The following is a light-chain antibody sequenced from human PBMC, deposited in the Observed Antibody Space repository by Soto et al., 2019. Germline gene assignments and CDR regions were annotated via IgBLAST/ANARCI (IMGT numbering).Light chain of an antibody. CDR3: SSFTNSGPVV. J-gene: IGLJ2*01. CDR1: SSDVGGYNY. CDR2: EVS. V-gene: IGLV2-14*01. Sequence: QSLLTQPASVSGSPGQSITISCTGTSSDVGGYNYVSWYQQHPGKAPKLMIYEVSNRPSGVSDRFSGSKSGNTASLTISGLQAEDEAYYYCSSFTNSGPVVVGGRTQQTVL.